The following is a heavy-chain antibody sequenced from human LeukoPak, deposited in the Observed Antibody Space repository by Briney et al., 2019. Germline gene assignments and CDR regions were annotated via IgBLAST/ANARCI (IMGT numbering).Heavy chain of an antibody. Sequence: GGSLRLSCAASGFTFSSYEMNWVRQAPGKGLVGVSYISSSGSTIYYADSVKGRFTISRDNAKNSLYLQMNSLRAEHTAVYYCAELGITMIGGVWGKGTTVTISS. CDR2: ISSSGSTI. J-gene: IGHJ6*04. V-gene: IGHV3-48*03. CDR1: GFTFSSYE. D-gene: IGHD3-10*02. CDR3: AELGITMIGGV.